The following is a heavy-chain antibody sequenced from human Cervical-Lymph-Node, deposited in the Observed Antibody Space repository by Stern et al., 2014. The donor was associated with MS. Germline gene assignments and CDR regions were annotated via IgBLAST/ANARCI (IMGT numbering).Heavy chain of an antibody. V-gene: IGHV1-69*01. Sequence: QVQLVQSGAEVRKPGSSVKVSCKASGDTFGTYTFSWVRQAPGQGLEWMGGIIPMFGTANYAQKFQGTVTITADESTNTAYMELSSLRSEDTAVYYCVREGKGRDGYNNPFDYWGQGTLVTVSS. CDR1: GDTFGTYT. CDR3: VREGKGRDGYNNPFDY. D-gene: IGHD5-24*01. CDR2: IIPMFGTA. J-gene: IGHJ4*02.